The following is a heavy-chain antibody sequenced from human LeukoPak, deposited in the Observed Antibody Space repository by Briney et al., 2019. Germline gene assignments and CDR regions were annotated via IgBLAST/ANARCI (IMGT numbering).Heavy chain of an antibody. CDR1: GYSISSGYY. CDR3: ARQGVDGYCSSTSCYAGVDY. Sequence: SETLSLTCAVSGYSISSGYYWGWIRQPPGEGLEGIGSIYHSGSTYYNPSLKSRVTISVYTSKNQFSLKLSSVTAADTAVYYCARQGVDGYCSSTSCYAGVDYWGQGTLVTVSS. J-gene: IGHJ4*02. D-gene: IGHD2-2*03. V-gene: IGHV4-38-2*01. CDR2: IYHSGST.